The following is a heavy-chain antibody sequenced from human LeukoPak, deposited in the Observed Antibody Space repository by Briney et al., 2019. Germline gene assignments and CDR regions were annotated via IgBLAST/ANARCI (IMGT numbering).Heavy chain of an antibody. CDR3: AKVLTTVVSPPDS. Sequence: GGSLRLSCAASGFTFSSYAMSWVRQAPGKGLEWVSTISATGGSTFYADSVKGRFTISRDNSKDTLYLQINSLRAEDTAVYFCAKVLTTVVSPPDSWGQGTLVTVSS. CDR1: GFTFSSYA. V-gene: IGHV3-23*01. J-gene: IGHJ4*02. CDR2: ISATGGST. D-gene: IGHD4-23*01.